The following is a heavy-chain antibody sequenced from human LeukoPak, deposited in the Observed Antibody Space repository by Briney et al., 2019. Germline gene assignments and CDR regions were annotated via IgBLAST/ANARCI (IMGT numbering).Heavy chain of an antibody. D-gene: IGHD3-10*01. J-gene: IGHJ4*01. CDR2: INHSGST. CDR1: GGSFSGYY. V-gene: IGHV4-34*01. Sequence: SETLSLTCAVYGGSFSGYYWSWIRQPPGKGLEWIGEINHSGSTNYNPSLNSRVTISVDTSKNQFSLKLSSVTAADTAVYYCARSRSITMVRGVMRGSLVDYWGQEPWSPSPQ. CDR3: ARSRSITMVRGVMRGSLVDY.